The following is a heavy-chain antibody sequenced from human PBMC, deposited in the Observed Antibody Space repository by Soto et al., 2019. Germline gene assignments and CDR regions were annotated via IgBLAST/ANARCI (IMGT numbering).Heavy chain of an antibody. CDR3: ARGGSLYWSFDL. Sequence: QVQLVQSGAGVKKPGASVKVSCKASGYTFTSYAMHWVRQAPGQRLEWMGWINAGNGNTKYSQKFQGRVTITRDTSASTAYRELSSLRSEDTAVYYCARGGSLYWSFDLWGRGTLVTVSS. CDR2: INAGNGNT. V-gene: IGHV1-3*01. J-gene: IGHJ2*01. CDR1: GYTFTSYA. D-gene: IGHD1-26*01.